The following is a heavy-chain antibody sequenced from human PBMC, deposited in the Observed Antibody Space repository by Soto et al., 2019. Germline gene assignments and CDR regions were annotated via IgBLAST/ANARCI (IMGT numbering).Heavy chain of an antibody. CDR2: IIPIFGTA. V-gene: IGHV1-69*13. CDR3: AAVSLYAGGGVAWAGPDY. J-gene: IGHJ4*02. CDR1: GGTLSSYA. D-gene: IGHD3-10*01. Sequence: SVKVSCQASGGTLSSYAISWVRQAPGQGLEWMGGIIPIFGTANYAQKFQGRVTITADESTSTAYMELSSLRSEDTAVYYCAAVSLYAGGGVAWAGPDYWGQGTLGTV.